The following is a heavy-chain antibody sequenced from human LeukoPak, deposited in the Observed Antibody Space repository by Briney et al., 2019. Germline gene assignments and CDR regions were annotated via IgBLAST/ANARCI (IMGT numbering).Heavy chain of an antibody. V-gene: IGHV1-2*02. CDR3: ARENIAVAGTWFDP. D-gene: IGHD6-19*01. CDR1: GYTFSSYG. CDR2: INPNSGGT. Sequence: GASVKVSCKASGYTFSSYGISWVRQAPGQGLEWMGWINPNSGGTNYAQKFQGRVTMTRDTSISTAYMELSRLRSDDTAVYYCARENIAVAGTWFDPWGQGTLVTVSS. J-gene: IGHJ5*02.